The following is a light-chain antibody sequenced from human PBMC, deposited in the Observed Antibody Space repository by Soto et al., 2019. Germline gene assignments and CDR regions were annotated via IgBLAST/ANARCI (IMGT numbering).Light chain of an antibody. V-gene: IGKV3-15*01. CDR2: GVS. CDR1: QSVGSN. Sequence: DIVMTQSPATLSMSPGEGATLSCRASQSVGSNLAWYQQKPAQAPRLLIYGVSTRATGTPARFSGSGSGTEFTLTISSVQSEDFAVYYCQQYNNWLQTFGQGTKVEIK. J-gene: IGKJ1*01. CDR3: QQYNNWLQT.